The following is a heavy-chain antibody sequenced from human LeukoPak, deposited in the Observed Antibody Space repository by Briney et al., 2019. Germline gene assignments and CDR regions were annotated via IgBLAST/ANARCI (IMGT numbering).Heavy chain of an antibody. D-gene: IGHD4-23*01. CDR3: ASPILDYGGNSRRAFDI. V-gene: IGHV7-4-1*02. J-gene: IGHJ3*02. CDR2: INTNTGNP. Sequence: ASVKVSCKASGYTFTSYAMNWVRQAPGQGLEWMGWINTNTGNPTYAQGFTGRFVFSLDTSVSTAYLQISSLKAEDTAAYYCASPILDYGGNSRRAFDIWGQGTMVTVSS. CDR1: GYTFTSYA.